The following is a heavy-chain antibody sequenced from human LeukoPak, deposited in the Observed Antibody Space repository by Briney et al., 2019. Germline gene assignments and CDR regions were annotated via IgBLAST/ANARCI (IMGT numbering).Heavy chain of an antibody. CDR1: GGSISSGSYY. Sequence: PSETLSLTCTVSGGSISSGSYYWSWIRQPAGKGLEWIGRIYTSGSTNYNPSLKSRVTISVDTSKNQFSLKLSSVTAADTAVYYCARDPHRHYYDSSAFDYWGQGTLVTVSS. D-gene: IGHD3-22*01. J-gene: IGHJ4*02. CDR2: IYTSGST. CDR3: ARDPHRHYYDSSAFDY. V-gene: IGHV4-61*02.